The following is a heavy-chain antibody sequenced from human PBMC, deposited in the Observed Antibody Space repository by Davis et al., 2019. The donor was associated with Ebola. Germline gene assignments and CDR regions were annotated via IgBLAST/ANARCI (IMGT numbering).Heavy chain of an antibody. CDR3: TRPYWSGGDDGGDY. CDR2: IFPDDSDT. D-gene: IGHD3-3*01. Sequence: GESLKISCKGSGYSFANYWITWVRQMPGKGLEWVGIIFPDDSDTRYSPSFQGQVTISADKSTNTAYLHWSSLQVSDSAMYYCTRPYWSGGDDGGDYWGRGTLITVSS. CDR1: GYSFANYW. J-gene: IGHJ4*02. V-gene: IGHV5-51*01.